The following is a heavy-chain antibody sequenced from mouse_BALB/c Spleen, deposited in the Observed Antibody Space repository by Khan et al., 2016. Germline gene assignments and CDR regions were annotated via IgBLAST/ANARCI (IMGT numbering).Heavy chain of an antibody. CDR1: GFSLTSYD. J-gene: IGHJ4*01. CDR3: VREGYCTTYGASAY. V-gene: IGHV2-9-2*01. CDR2: IWAGGVT. Sequence: QVQLKESGPGLVAPSQSLSITCTVSGFSLTSYDTSWIRQPPGKGLEWLGVIWAGGVTKYNSAFMSRVSITKDNSKSQVFLKMNSLQTDDTAIYXGVREGYCTTYGASAYWGQGTAVTVS. D-gene: IGHD2-5*01.